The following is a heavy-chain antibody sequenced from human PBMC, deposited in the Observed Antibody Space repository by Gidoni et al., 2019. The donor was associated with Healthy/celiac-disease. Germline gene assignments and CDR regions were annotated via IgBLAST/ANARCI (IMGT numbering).Heavy chain of an antibody. D-gene: IGHD3-10*01. CDR1: GYSFTSYW. Sequence: EVQLVQSGAEVKTPGESLRISCKGSGYSFTSYWISWVRQMPGKGLEWMGRIDPSDSYTNYSPSFQGHVTISADKSISTAYLQWSSLKASDTAMYYCAVQGDGSGSYYPLDYWGQGTLVTVSS. J-gene: IGHJ4*02. CDR3: AVQGDGSGSYYPLDY. CDR2: IDPSDSYT. V-gene: IGHV5-10-1*01.